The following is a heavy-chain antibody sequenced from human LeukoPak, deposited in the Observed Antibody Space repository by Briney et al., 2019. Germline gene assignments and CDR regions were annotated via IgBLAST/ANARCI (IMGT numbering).Heavy chain of an antibody. V-gene: IGHV5-51*01. CDR2: IYPSDSDT. D-gene: IGHD5-18*01. CDR3: ARQKREITMVTFDY. Sequence: GESLKISCKGSGYSFTSYWIGWVRQMPGKGLEWMGIIYPSDSDTRYSPSFQGQVTISVDKSISTAYLQWSSLKASDTAIYYCARQKREITMVTFDYWGQGTLVTVSS. J-gene: IGHJ4*02. CDR1: GYSFTSYW.